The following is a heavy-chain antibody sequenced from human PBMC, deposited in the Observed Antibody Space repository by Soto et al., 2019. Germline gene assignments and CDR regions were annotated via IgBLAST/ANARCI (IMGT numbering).Heavy chain of an antibody. D-gene: IGHD3-22*01. V-gene: IGHV3-23*01. Sequence: GGSLRLSCAASGFTFSSYAMSWVRQAPGKGLEWVSAISGSGGSTYYADSVKGRFTISRDNSKNTLYLQMNSLRAEDTAVYYCAKDGEYYYDSSGYPDYWGQGTLVTVSS. CDR3: AKDGEYYYDSSGYPDY. CDR2: ISGSGGST. J-gene: IGHJ4*02. CDR1: GFTFSSYA.